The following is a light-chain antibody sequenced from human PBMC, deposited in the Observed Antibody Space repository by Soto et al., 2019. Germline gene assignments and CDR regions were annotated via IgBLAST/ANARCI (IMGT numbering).Light chain of an antibody. V-gene: IGLV2-14*03. Sequence: QSALTQPASVSGSPGQSITISCTGTSSDVGGYDYVSWYQQHPGKAPKLMIDGVSNRPSGVYNRFSGSKSGNTASLTISGLQVEDEADYYCSSYTNSITHVFGGGTKLTVL. CDR2: GVS. J-gene: IGLJ3*02. CDR3: SSYTNSITHV. CDR1: SSDVGGYDY.